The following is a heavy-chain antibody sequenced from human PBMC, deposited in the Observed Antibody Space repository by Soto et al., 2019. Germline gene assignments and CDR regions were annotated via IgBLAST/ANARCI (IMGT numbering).Heavy chain of an antibody. CDR1: GASLSSPTFY. CDR3: VRQPNRPLAGDD. CDR2: IYYSGTT. V-gene: IGHV4-39*01. J-gene: IGHJ4*02. Sequence: QFQLQESGPGLVKPSETLSLTCTVSGASLSSPTFYWGWIRQSPEKGLEWIGSIYYSGTTHYSPSXKGRVSLSVXXXXXXXXXXXXXXXXXXXXXXYCVRQPNRPLAGDDWGQGTLVTVSS. D-gene: IGHD3-10*02.